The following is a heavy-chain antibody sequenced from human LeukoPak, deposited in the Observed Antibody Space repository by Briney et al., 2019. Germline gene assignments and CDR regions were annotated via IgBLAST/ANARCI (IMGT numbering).Heavy chain of an antibody. CDR1: GFTFSSYG. J-gene: IGHJ4*02. D-gene: IGHD3-22*01. V-gene: IGHV3-30*03. Sequence: PGRSLRLSCAASGFTFSSYGMHWVRQAPGKGLEWVAVISYDGSNKYYVDSVKGRFTISRDNAENSLYLQMNSLRAEDTAVYYCARGSVTMIWGQGTLVTVSS. CDR3: ARGSVTMI. CDR2: ISYDGSNK.